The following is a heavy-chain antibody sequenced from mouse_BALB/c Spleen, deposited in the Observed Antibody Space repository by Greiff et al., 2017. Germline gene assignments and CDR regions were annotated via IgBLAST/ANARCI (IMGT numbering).Heavy chain of an antibody. CDR1: GYTFSSYW. CDR2: ILPGSGST. CDR3: ARRNYYGFYAMDY. D-gene: IGHD1-2*01. V-gene: IGHV1-9*01. Sequence: QVQLKESGAELMKPGASVKISCKATGYTFSSYWIEWVKQRPGHGLEWIGEILPGSGSTNYNEKFKGKATFTADTSSNTAYMQLSSLTSEDSAVYYCARRNYYGFYAMDYWGQGTSVTVSS. J-gene: IGHJ4*01.